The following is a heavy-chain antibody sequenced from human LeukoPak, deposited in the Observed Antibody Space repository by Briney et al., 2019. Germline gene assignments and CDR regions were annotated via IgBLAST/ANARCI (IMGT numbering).Heavy chain of an antibody. V-gene: IGHV1-46*01. D-gene: IGHD4-17*01. J-gene: IGHJ4*02. CDR3: EGNARGYGDPTTFGY. CDR1: RYTFTSYY. Sequence: VHVSRKASRYTFTSYYLHGVRPPPGQGGEGMGIINTGAGRTRYGQKCQDRVNMNRDTTTSTVYMEPSSLRPEDTAMYYREGNARGYGDPTTFGYWGQRTLVTVSS. CDR2: INTGAGRT.